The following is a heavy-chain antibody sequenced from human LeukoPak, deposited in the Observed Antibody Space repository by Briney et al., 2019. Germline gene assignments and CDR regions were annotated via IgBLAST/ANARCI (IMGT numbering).Heavy chain of an antibody. D-gene: IGHD1-26*01. V-gene: IGHV4-59*01. Sequence: SETLSVTCTVSGGSISSYYWSWIRQPPGKGLEWIGYIYYSGSTNYNPSLKSRVTISVDTSKNQFSLKLSSVTAADTAVYYCARDPRYLVGAAASEYYFDYWGQGTLVTVSS. CDR3: ARDPRYLVGAAASEYYFDY. J-gene: IGHJ4*02. CDR1: GGSISSYY. CDR2: IYYSGST.